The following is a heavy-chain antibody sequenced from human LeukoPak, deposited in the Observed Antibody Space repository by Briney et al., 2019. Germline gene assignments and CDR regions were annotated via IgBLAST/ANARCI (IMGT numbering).Heavy chain of an antibody. J-gene: IGHJ3*02. CDR1: XX. D-gene: IGHD5-18*01. V-gene: IGHV3-30*02. CDR2: IRYDGSNK. Sequence: XXMHWVRQAPGKGLEWVAFIRYDGSNKYYADSVKGRFTISRDNSKNTLYLQMNSLRAEDTAVYYCAKGSSGYSYALDAFDIWGQGTMVTVSS. CDR3: AKGSSGYSYALDAFDI.